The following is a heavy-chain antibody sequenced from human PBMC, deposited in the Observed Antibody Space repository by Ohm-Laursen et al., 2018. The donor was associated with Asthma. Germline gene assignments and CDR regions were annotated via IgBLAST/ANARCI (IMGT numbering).Heavy chain of an antibody. J-gene: IGHJ6*02. CDR3: ARSRHYYDSSGYYPVVDYYYGMDV. Sequence: SLRLSCSASGFTFSSYGMHWVRQAPGKRLEWVAVIWYDGSNKYYADSVKGRFTISRDNSKNTLYLQMNSLRAEDTAVYYCARSRHYYDSSGYYPVVDYYYGMDVWGQGTTVTVSS. V-gene: IGHV3-33*01. CDR1: GFTFSSYG. CDR2: IWYDGSNK. D-gene: IGHD3-22*01.